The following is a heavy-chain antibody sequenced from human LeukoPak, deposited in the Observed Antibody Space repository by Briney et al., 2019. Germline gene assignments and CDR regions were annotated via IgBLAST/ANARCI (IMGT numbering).Heavy chain of an antibody. V-gene: IGHV3-23*01. Sequence: LTGGSLRLSCAASGFSFSSYWMSWVRQAPGKGLEWVSAISGSGGSTYYADSVKGRFTISRDNSKNTLYLQMNSLRAEDTAVYYCAKEPRTRGGSWLLGYFQHWGQGTLVTVSS. CDR3: AKEPRTRGGSWLLGYFQH. D-gene: IGHD1-26*01. CDR1: GFSFSSYW. J-gene: IGHJ1*01. CDR2: ISGSGGST.